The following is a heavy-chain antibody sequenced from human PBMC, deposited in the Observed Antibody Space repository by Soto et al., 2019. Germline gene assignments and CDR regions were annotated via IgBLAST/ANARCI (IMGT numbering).Heavy chain of an antibody. J-gene: IGHJ4*02. CDR3: AKFEFSSGYYAYFDY. V-gene: IGHV3-30-3*01. D-gene: IGHD3-22*01. Sequence: PGGSLRLSCAASGFTFSSYAMHWVRQAPGKGLEWVAVISYDGSNKYYADSVKGRFTISRDNSKNTLYLQMNSLRAEDTAVYYCAKFEFSSGYYAYFDYWGQGTLVTVSS. CDR2: ISYDGSNK. CDR1: GFTFSSYA.